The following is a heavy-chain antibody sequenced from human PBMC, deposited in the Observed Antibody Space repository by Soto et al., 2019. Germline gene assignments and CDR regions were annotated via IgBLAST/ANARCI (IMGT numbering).Heavy chain of an antibody. CDR3: ARAASSGTYLRVSYFDY. Sequence: PSETLSLTCTVSGGSISSYNWIWIRQSPGKGLECIGYIHYSGSTSYNPSLKSRVTISVDRSKNQFSLKVSSVTAADTALYFCARAASSGTYLRVSYFDYWGQGTLVTVSS. J-gene: IGHJ4*02. D-gene: IGHD1-26*01. V-gene: IGHV4-59*01. CDR1: GGSISSYN. CDR2: IHYSGST.